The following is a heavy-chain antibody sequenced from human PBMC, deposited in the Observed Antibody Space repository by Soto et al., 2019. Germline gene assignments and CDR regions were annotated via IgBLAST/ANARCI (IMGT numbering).Heavy chain of an antibody. D-gene: IGHD3-10*01. J-gene: IGHJ4*02. CDR1: GFTFTIYE. CDR3: SRGFGASYYYSQFDY. Sequence: PGGSLRLSCAASGFTFTIYEMNWVRQAPGKGLEWVSYITGSGSTVYYADSVKGRFTISRDNAKFSLFLQMNSLSVEDTALYHCSRGFGASYYYSQFDYCGQGTLVTVSS. V-gene: IGHV3-48*03. CDR2: ITGSGSTV.